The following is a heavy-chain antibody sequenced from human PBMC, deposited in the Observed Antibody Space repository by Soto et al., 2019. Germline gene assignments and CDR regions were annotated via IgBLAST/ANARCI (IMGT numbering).Heavy chain of an antibody. CDR2: VKTDGSES. CDR1: GFTFSYYW. J-gene: IGHJ4*02. D-gene: IGHD3-3*01. CDR3: LSDDDGGYYCSERRVGHDY. Sequence: QLVESGEGLVQPGGSLRLSCAASGFTFSYYWMSWVRQAPGKGLEWLANVKTDGSESYYADSVRGRVTISRENAKNMFILQINNLGVEYTVVYYYLSDDDGGYYCSERRVGHDYWGQGTLITVSS. V-gene: IGHV3-7*01.